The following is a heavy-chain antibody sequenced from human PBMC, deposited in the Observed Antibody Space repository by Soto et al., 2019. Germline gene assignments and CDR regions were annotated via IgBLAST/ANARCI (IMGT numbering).Heavy chain of an antibody. CDR3: ARDPWVAAAGTPAEYFQH. CDR1: GYTFTSYG. V-gene: IGHV1-18*01. D-gene: IGHD6-13*01. J-gene: IGHJ1*01. CDR2: ISAYNGNT. Sequence: ASVKVSCKASGYTFTSYGISWVRQAPGQGLEWMGWISAYNGNTNYAQKLQGRVTMTTDTSTSTAYMELRSLRSDDTAVYYCARDPWVAAAGTPAEYFQHWGQGTLVTSP.